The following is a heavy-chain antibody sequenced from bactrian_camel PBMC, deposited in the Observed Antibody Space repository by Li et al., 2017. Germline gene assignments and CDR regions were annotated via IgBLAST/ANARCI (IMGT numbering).Heavy chain of an antibody. CDR3: ATFRWLDY. V-gene: IGHV3S31*01. CDR1: GITFTNAA. CDR2: INNGGDST. Sequence: VQLVESGGGLVQPGGSLRLSCVASGITFTNAAMSWVRQAPGKEFEWVSGINNGGDSTYYADSVKGRFTISRDNAKNTLYLQMNSLKTEDTAVYYCATFRWLDYWGQGTQVTVS. J-gene: IGHJ4*01. D-gene: IGHD6*01.